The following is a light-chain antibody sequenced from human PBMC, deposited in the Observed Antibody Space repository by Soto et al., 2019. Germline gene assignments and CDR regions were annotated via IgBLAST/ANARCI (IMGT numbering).Light chain of an antibody. J-gene: IGKJ4*01. CDR2: GAS. Sequence: EIVMTQSPSTLSVSAGERATLSCRASQSVRSNLAWYQHKPGQAPRLLIYGASTRATGIPARFSGSGSGTEFTLTISSLQSEDFAVYYCQQYNNWPLTFGEGTKVDIK. CDR1: QSVRSN. V-gene: IGKV3-15*01. CDR3: QQYNNWPLT.